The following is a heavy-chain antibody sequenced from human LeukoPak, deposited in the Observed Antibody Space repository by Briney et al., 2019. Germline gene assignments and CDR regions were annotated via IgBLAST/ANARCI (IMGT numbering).Heavy chain of an antibody. CDR1: GYTFTNHW. D-gene: IGHD5-12*01. J-gene: IGHJ4*02. V-gene: IGHV5-10-1*01. CDR3: ARAPDSDSGYDYFDY. Sequence: GESLKISCKGSGYTFTNHWISWVRQMLGKGLEWMGKIDPSDSYTNYSPSFQGHVTISADKSISTAYLQWSSLKASDTAMYYCARAPDSDSGYDYFDYWGQGTLVTVSS. CDR2: IDPSDSYT.